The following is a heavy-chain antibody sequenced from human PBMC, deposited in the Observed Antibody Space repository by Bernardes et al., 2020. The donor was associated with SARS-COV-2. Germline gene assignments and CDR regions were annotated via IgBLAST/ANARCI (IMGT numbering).Heavy chain of an antibody. CDR3: ARGSPSYRGYDSP. CDR1: GGSLSSHY. Sequence: SEPLSPTCAVYGGSLSSHYWNWIRQSRGKGLEWIGEINHAGNTNYNPSLKSRVTISVDTSKKQFSLKLSSVTAADTAVYYCARGSPSYRGYDSPWGQGTLVTVSS. CDR2: INHAGNT. D-gene: IGHD5-12*01. J-gene: IGHJ5*02. V-gene: IGHV4-34*01.